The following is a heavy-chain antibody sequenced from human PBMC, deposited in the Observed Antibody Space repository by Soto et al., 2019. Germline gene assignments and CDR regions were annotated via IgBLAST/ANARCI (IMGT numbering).Heavy chain of an antibody. Sequence: ASETLSLTRTVSGGSISSSSYYWGWIRQPPGKGLEWIGSIYYSGSTYYNPSLKSRVTISVDTSKNQFSLKLSSVTAADTAVYYCARVLVVVAATRVYYYYYYMDVWGKGTTVTVSS. CDR3: ARVLVVVAATRVYYYYYYMDV. CDR1: GGSISSSSYY. J-gene: IGHJ6*03. D-gene: IGHD2-15*01. CDR2: IYYSGST. V-gene: IGHV4-39*01.